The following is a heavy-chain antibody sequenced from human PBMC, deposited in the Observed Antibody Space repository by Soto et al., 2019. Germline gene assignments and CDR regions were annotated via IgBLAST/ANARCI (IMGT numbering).Heavy chain of an antibody. D-gene: IGHD4-4*01. CDR2: IDSGGGST. J-gene: IGHJ5*02. Sequence: EVHLLVSGGGSVQPGGSLRLSCAASGFSFSNYAMSWVRQAPGTGLEWVSAIDSGGGSTYYAASVKGRFSISRDNSMNTLYLQMNSLRAEDKAIYYCTKEHSNYPDNWFDPWGQGTLVTVSS. V-gene: IGHV3-23*01. CDR3: TKEHSNYPDNWFDP. CDR1: GFSFSNYA.